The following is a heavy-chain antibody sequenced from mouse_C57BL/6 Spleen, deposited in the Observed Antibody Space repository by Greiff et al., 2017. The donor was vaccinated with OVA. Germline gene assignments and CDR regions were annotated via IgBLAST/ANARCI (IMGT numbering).Heavy chain of an antibody. CDR3: ARGGELVFEY. V-gene: IGHV1-61*01. D-gene: IGHD4-1*01. J-gene: IGHJ2*01. CDR1: GYTFTSYW. CDR2: IYPSDSET. Sequence: QVQLQQPVAELLRPGSSVKLSCKASGYTFTSYWMDWVKQRPGQGLEWIGNIYPSDSETHYNQKFKDKATLTVDKSSSTAYMQLSSLTSEDSAVYYCARGGELVFEYWGQGTTLTVSS.